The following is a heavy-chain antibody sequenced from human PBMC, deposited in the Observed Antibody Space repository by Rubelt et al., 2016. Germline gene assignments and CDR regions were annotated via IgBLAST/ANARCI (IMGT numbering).Heavy chain of an antibody. D-gene: IGHD3-10*01. CDR2: INHSGST. Sequence: QVQLQQWGAGLLKPSETLSLTCAVYGGSFIGYYWSWIRQPPGKGLEWIGEINHSGSTTYNPSLKSCVTISGDTSKSQFSLKLRFVTATDTAVYYCARELLWFGELFKTPNKQFDPWGQGTLVTVSS. V-gene: IGHV4-34*01. CDR3: ARELLWFGELFKTPNKQFDP. CDR1: GGSFIGYY. J-gene: IGHJ5*02.